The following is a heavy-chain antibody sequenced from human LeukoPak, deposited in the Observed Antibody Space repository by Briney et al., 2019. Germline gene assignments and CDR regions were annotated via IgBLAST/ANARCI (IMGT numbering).Heavy chain of an antibody. CDR2: ISSSSRTI. CDR1: GFTFSTYA. J-gene: IGHJ4*02. Sequence: GGSLRLSCAVSGFTFSTYAMNWVRQAPGKGLEWVSYISSSSRTIHYADSVKGRFTISRDNSKNTLYLQMNSLRAEDTAVYYCAREVTRYYFDYWGQGTLVTVSS. D-gene: IGHD2-21*02. CDR3: AREVTRYYFDY. V-gene: IGHV3-48*01.